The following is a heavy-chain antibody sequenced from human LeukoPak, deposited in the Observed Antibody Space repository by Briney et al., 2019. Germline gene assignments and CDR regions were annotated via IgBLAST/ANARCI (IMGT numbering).Heavy chain of an antibody. CDR2: IYPGDSGT. CDR1: GYSFTSYW. D-gene: IGHD1-26*01. V-gene: IGHV5-51*01. CDR3: ARTSGSYLYYYYYMDV. J-gene: IGHJ6*03. Sequence: PGESLKISCKGSGYSFTSYWIGWVRQMPGKGLEWMGIIYPGDSGTRYSPSFQGQVTISADKSISTAYLQWSSLKASDTAMYYCARTSGSYLYYYYYMDVWGKGTTVTVSS.